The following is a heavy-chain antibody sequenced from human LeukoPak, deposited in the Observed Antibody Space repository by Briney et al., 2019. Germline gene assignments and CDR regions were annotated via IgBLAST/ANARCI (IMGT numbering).Heavy chain of an antibody. CDR3: ARDGVAGTFAI. D-gene: IGHD6-19*01. J-gene: IGHJ3*02. Sequence: GGSLRLSCAASGFTFSNAWMSWVRQAPGKGLEWVGRIKSKTDGETTDYAAPVKGRFTISRDDSKNTLYLQMNSLKPEDTAVYYCARDGVAGTFAIWGQGTMVTVSS. CDR2: IKSKTDGETT. V-gene: IGHV3-15*01. CDR1: GFTFSNAW.